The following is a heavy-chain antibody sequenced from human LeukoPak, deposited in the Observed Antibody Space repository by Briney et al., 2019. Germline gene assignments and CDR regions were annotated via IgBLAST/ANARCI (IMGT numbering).Heavy chain of an antibody. CDR2: ISYDGSNK. CDR3: ARDLSHCSSTSCPFDY. V-gene: IGHV3-30*03. Sequence: PGGSLRLSCAASGFTFSSYGMHWVRQAPGKGLEWVAVISYDGSNKYYADSVKGRFTISRDNSKNTLYLQMNSLRAEDTAVYYCARDLSHCSSTSCPFDYWGQGTLVTVSS. J-gene: IGHJ4*02. D-gene: IGHD2-2*01. CDR1: GFTFSSYG.